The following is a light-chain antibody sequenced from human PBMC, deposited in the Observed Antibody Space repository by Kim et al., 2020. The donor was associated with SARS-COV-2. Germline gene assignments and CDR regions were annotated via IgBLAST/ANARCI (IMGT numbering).Light chain of an antibody. V-gene: IGLV3-21*04. J-gene: IGLJ7*01. CDR3: HVWDSSSAHAV. CDR1: NIGTRS. CDR2: YDR. Sequence: AAGETAQITCGGSNIGTRSVNWYQQTPGQAPVVVIYYDRDRPSGIPERFSGSNSGNTATLTISRVEAGDEADYYCHVWDSSSAHAVFGGGTQLTVL.